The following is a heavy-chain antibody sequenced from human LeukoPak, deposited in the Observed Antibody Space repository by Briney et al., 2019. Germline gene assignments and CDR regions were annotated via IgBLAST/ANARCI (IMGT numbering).Heavy chain of an antibody. V-gene: IGHV4-39*01. CDR2: IYYSGST. D-gene: IGHD5-24*01. J-gene: IGHJ3*02. CDR1: GGSISSSSYY. CDR3: ARHPNGYRTDAFDI. Sequence: PSETLSLTCTVSGGSISSSSYYWGWIRQPPGKGLEWIGSIYYSGSTYYNPSLKSRVTISVDTSKNQFSLKLSSVTAADTAVYYCARHPNGYRTDAFDIWGQGTMVTVSS.